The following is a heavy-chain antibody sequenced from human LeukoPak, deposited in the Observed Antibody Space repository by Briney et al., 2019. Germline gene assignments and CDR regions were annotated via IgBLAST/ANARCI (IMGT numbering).Heavy chain of an antibody. CDR3: AKDYGGIPFDY. V-gene: IGHV3-23*01. CDR2: ISGSGIYT. Sequence: GGSLRLPCAASGFTFSSYVMSWVRQAPGKGLEWVSTISGSGIYTNYADSVKGRFTISRDNSKNTLHLQMNSLRAEDTAVYYCAKDYGGIPFDYWGQGTLVTVSS. D-gene: IGHD4-23*01. CDR1: GFTFSSYV. J-gene: IGHJ4*02.